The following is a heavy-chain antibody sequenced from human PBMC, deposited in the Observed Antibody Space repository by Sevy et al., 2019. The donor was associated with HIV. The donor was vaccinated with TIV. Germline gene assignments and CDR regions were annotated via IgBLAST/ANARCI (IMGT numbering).Heavy chain of an antibody. J-gene: IGHJ4*02. CDR1: GYHFTDYY. V-gene: IGHV1-2*02. Sequence: ASVKVSCKTSGYHFTDYYVHWVRQAPGQGLEWMGWINTNSGGTDFIQKFQGRVTMTRATSISTAYMELSRVTSDDTAICYCARVTPSYFDYWGRGTLVTVSS. CDR3: ARVTPSYFDY. CDR2: INTNSGGT.